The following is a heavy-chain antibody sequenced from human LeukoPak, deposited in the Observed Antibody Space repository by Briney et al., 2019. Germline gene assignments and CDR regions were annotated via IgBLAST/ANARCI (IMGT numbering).Heavy chain of an antibody. J-gene: IGHJ4*02. CDR3: ARQAYCGDDCSYYSDY. V-gene: IGHV5-51*01. CDR2: IYPGDSDA. D-gene: IGHD2-21*02. Sequence: GPSLKISCKVLGYLFTSYLFAWGRKMPGKGLEWVGIIYPGDSDATHSPSCQGQVTISTDKSISTAYLQWSSLEASDTAMYYCARQAYCGDDCSYYSDYWGQGTLVTVSS. CDR1: GYLFTSYL.